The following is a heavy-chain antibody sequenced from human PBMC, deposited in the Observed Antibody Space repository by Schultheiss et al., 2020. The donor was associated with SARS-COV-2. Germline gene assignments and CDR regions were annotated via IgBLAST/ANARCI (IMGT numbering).Heavy chain of an antibody. J-gene: IGHJ6*02. Sequence: GGSLRLSCAASGFTFSDYYMSWIRQAPGKGLEWVSYISSSGSTIYYADSVKGRFTISRDNAKNSLYLQMNSLRAEDTAVYYCAREYYDFWSGQRYGMDVWGQGTTVTVSS. V-gene: IGHV3-11*01. CDR1: GFTFSDYY. CDR2: ISSSGSTI. D-gene: IGHD3-3*01. CDR3: AREYYDFWSGQRYGMDV.